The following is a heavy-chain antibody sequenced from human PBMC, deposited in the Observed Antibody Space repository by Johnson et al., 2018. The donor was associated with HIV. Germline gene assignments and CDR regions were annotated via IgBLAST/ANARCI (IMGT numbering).Heavy chain of an antibody. Sequence: MLLVESGGGLVQPGASLILSFAASGSTFSSYAMLWLLQAPWKGLGLVAAISGSVGSTYLAHSVKGRFTISRDNSKNTLYLQMNSLRAEDTAVYYCASTSSGWFYAFDIWGQGTMVTVSS. CDR3: ASTSSGWFYAFDI. CDR1: GSTFSSYA. V-gene: IGHV3-23*04. D-gene: IGHD6-19*01. J-gene: IGHJ3*02. CDR2: ISGSVGST.